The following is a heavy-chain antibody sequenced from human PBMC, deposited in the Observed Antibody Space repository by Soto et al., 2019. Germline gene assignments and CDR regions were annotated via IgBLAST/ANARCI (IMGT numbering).Heavy chain of an antibody. Sequence: ASVKVSCKASGYTFITYAMHWVRQAPGQRLEWMGWINAGNGNTKYSQKFQGRVSITRDTSASTAYMELSSLRSEDTAVYYCARGIIVGGWYPYYFDYWGQGTLVTVYS. CDR2: INAGNGNT. V-gene: IGHV1-3*01. CDR1: GYTFITYA. D-gene: IGHD6-19*01. J-gene: IGHJ4*02. CDR3: ARGIIVGGWYPYYFDY.